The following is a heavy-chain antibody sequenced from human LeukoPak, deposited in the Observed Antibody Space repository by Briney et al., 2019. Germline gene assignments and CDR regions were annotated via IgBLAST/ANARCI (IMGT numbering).Heavy chain of an antibody. J-gene: IGHJ4*02. D-gene: IGHD6-19*01. CDR1: GFTFSSYA. Sequence: GGSLRLSCAASGFTFSSYAMSWVRQAPGKGLEWVAAISGSGGSTYYADSVKGRFTISRDNSKNTLYLQMNSLRAEDTAVYYCAKDRTPYSSGWYFDYWGQGTLVTVSS. CDR2: ISGSGGST. V-gene: IGHV3-23*01. CDR3: AKDRTPYSSGWYFDY.